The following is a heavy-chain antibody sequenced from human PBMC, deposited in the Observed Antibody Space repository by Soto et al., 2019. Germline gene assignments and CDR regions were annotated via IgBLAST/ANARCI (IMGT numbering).Heavy chain of an antibody. Sequence: DVRLLESGGGLVQPGGPLSLSCAASGFTFSSYSMSWVRQAPGKGLEWVSTIGTRASTYYGDSVRGRFTISRDNSTNTLYLQMNSLRAEDTAVYYCADLSRYCTSSNCDWGQGTLVTVSS. D-gene: IGHD2-2*01. V-gene: IGHV3-23*01. CDR2: IGTRAST. CDR1: GFTFSSYS. J-gene: IGHJ4*02. CDR3: ADLSRYCTSSNCD.